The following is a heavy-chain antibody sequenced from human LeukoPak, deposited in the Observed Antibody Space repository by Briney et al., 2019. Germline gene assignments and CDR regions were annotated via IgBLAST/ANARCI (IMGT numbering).Heavy chain of an antibody. Sequence: GESLKISCKGSGYSFTTYWISWVRQMPGKGLEWMGRIDPSDSYTNYSPSFQGHVTISADKSISTAYLQWSSLKASDTAMYYCARSPHGIVQGMYGMDVWGKGTTVTVSS. J-gene: IGHJ6*04. CDR2: IDPSDSYT. CDR1: GYSFTTYW. D-gene: IGHD3-10*02. CDR3: ARSPHGIVQGMYGMDV. V-gene: IGHV5-10-1*01.